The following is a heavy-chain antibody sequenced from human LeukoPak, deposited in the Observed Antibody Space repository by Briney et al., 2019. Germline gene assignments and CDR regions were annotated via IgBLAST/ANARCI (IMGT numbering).Heavy chain of an antibody. J-gene: IGHJ3*02. CDR2: IIPMFGTP. CDR3: TKTSQSPVTPGVFDI. Sequence: ASVNVSRKASGGSFRRSAISWVRQTPGQGLEWMGGIIPMFGTPNYAQKFRGRVSMTTEESTSTAYMELSSLTSEDTAVYYCTKTSQSPVTPGVFDISGQGTLLTVSS. V-gene: IGHV1-69*05. CDR1: GGSFRRSA. D-gene: IGHD4-11*01.